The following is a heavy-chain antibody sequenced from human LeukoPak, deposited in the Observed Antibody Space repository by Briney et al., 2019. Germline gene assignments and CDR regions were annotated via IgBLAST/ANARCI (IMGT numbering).Heavy chain of an antibody. CDR2: ISYDGSNK. D-gene: IGHD3-22*01. CDR3: AKALYYYDSSGYYYRSGSVDY. Sequence: GGSLRLSCAASGFTFSSYGMHWVRQAPGKGLEWVAVISYDGSNKYYADSVKGRFTISRDSSKNTLYLQMNSLRAEDTAVYYCAKALYYYDSSGYYYRSGSVDYWGQGTLVTVSS. CDR1: GFTFSSYG. J-gene: IGHJ4*02. V-gene: IGHV3-30*18.